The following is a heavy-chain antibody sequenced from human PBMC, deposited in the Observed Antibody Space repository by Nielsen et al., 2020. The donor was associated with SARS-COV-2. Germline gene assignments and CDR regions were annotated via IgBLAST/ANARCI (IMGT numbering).Heavy chain of an antibody. V-gene: IGHV3-73*01. J-gene: IGHJ4*02. CDR2: IRSKANSYAT. D-gene: IGHD1-26*01. CDR3: TRVGATYYFDY. Sequence: GESLKISCAASGFTFSGSAMHWVRQASGRGLEWVGRIRSKANSYATAYAASVKGRFTISRDDSKNTAYLQMNSLKTEDTAVYYCTRVGATYYFDYWGQGTLVTVSS. CDR1: GFTFSGSA.